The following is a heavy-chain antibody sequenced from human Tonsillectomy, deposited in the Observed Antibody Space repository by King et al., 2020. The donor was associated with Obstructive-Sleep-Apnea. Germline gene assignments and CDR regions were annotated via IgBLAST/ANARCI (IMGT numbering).Heavy chain of an antibody. V-gene: IGHV3-23*04. Sequence: VQLVESGGGLVQPGGSLRLSCAVSGLTFNSYAMIWVRQAPGKGLEWVSAIGGIGDRTYYTDPVKGRFTVSRDNSKNTLYLQINSLRAEDTAVYFCAYYLWGLAHCDAGDCYRNYDYGLDVWGQGTTVTVSS. CDR1: GLTFNSYA. CDR2: IGGIGDRT. D-gene: IGHD2-21*02. CDR3: AYYLWGLAHCDAGDCYRNYDYGLDV. J-gene: IGHJ6*02.